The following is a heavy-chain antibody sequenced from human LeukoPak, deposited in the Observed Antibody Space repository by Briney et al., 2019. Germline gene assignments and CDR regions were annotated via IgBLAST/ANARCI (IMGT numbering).Heavy chain of an antibody. CDR1: GLTFNNYA. J-gene: IGHJ4*02. CDR3: ARESESDFWTGSYFDN. Sequence: GGSLRLSCAVSGLTFNNYAMSWVRQAPGKGLEWVSGISGRGASKYYADSVKGRFTISRDNAKNSLYLQIDSLRADDTAVYFCARESESDFWTGSYFDNWGQGILVTVSS. CDR2: ISGRGASK. V-gene: IGHV3-23*01. D-gene: IGHD3/OR15-3a*01.